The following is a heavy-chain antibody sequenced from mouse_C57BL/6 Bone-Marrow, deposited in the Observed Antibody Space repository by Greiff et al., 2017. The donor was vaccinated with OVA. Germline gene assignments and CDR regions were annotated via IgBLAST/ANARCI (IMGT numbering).Heavy chain of an antibody. CDR1: GYTFTSYW. V-gene: IGHV1-69*01. D-gene: IGHD3-2*02. J-gene: IGHJ2*01. CDR2: IDPSDSYT. Sequence: QVQLQQPGAELVMPGASVKLSCKASGYTFTSYWMHWVKQRPGQGLEWIGEIDPSDSYTNYNQKFKGKSTLTVDKSSSTAYMQLSSLTSEDSAVYYCARDSSGYVDDWGQGTTLTVSS. CDR3: ARDSSGYVDD.